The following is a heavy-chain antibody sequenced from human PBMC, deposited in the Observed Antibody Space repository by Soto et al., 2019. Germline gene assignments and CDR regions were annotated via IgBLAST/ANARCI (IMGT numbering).Heavy chain of an antibody. CDR1: GFTFSSYA. Sequence: QVQLVESGGGVVQPGRSLRLSCAASGFTFSSYAMHWVRQAPGKGLEWVAVISYDGSNKYYADSVKGRFTISRDNSKNTLYLPMNSLRAEDTAVYYCARGSLLVSAAFFYYYGMDVWGQGTTVIVSS. CDR3: ARGSLLVSAAFFYYYGMDV. CDR2: ISYDGSNK. J-gene: IGHJ6*02. D-gene: IGHD2-2*01. V-gene: IGHV3-30-3*01.